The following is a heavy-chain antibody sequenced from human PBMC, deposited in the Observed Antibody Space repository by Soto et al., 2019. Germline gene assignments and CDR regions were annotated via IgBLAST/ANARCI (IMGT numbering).Heavy chain of an antibody. D-gene: IGHD5-18*01. CDR1: GLTFAYYT. Sequence: GGSLRLSCKASGLTFAYYTMNWVRQAPGTGLEWVSGIGGSGSSTYYVDSVKGRFTISRDNSKNTLYLQMNSLRAEDTAVYYCAKRDPAVGYGLDISGQGTMVTVSS. V-gene: IGHV3-23*01. CDR2: IGGSGSST. J-gene: IGHJ3*02. CDR3: AKRDPAVGYGLDI.